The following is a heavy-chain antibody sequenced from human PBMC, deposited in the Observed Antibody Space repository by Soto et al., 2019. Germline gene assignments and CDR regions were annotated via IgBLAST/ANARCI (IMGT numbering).Heavy chain of an antibody. CDR3: ARVTVAGRMDV. Sequence: SETLSLTCTVSGGSISSYYWSWIRQPPGKGLEWIGYIYYSGSTNYNPSLKSRVTISVDTSKNQFSLKLSSVTAADTAVYYRARVTVAGRMDVWGQGTTVTVSS. V-gene: IGHV4-59*01. J-gene: IGHJ6*02. D-gene: IGHD6-19*01. CDR2: IYYSGST. CDR1: GGSISSYY.